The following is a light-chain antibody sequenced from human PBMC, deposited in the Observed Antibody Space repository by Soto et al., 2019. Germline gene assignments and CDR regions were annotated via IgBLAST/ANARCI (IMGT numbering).Light chain of an antibody. J-gene: IGLJ1*01. V-gene: IGLV2-14*01. CDR3: SSHTSSSRYV. CDR1: SSDVGGNH. CDR2: DVS. Sequence: QSALTQPASVSGSPGQSITISCTGTSSDVGGNHVSWYQQHPGKAPRLIIYDVSNRPSGISNRFSGSKSDNTASLTISGLQADYEADYYCSSHTSSSRYVCGTGTKVTVL.